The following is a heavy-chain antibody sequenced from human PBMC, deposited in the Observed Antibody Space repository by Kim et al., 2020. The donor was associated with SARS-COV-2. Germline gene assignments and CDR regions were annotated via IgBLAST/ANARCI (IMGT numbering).Heavy chain of an antibody. CDR1: GGSISSGGYY. V-gene: IGHV4-31*03. J-gene: IGHJ4*02. CDR2: IYYSGGT. CDR3: AKTTFWSGEFDY. D-gene: IGHD3-3*01. Sequence: SETLSLTCTVSGGSISSGGYYWSWNRQHPGKGLEWIGYIYYSGGTYYNPSLKSRVTISVDTAKNQFSQKLSSVTTADTAVYYCAKTTFWSGEFDYLVKG.